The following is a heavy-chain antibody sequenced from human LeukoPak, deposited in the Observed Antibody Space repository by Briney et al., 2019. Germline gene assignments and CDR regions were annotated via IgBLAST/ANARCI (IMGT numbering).Heavy chain of an antibody. J-gene: IGHJ4*02. CDR1: GFTFDDYG. D-gene: IGHD1-26*01. CDR2: INWNGGNT. CDR3: ARAIVGATEGLDY. Sequence: GRSLRLSCAASGFTFDDYGMSWVRQAPGKGLEWVSGINWNGGNTGYVDSVKGRFTISRDNAKNSLYLQMNSLRAEDTALYYCARAIVGATEGLDYWGQGTLVTVSS. V-gene: IGHV3-20*04.